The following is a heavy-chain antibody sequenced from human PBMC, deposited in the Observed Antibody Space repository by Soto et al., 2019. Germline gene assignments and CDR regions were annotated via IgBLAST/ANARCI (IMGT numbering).Heavy chain of an antibody. J-gene: IGHJ4*02. CDR1: GYTFTSYA. V-gene: IGHV1-3*01. D-gene: IGHD3-9*01. CDR3: ARDRYFDWLLPRAFDD. CDR2: INAGNGNT. Sequence: ASVKVSCKASGYTFTSYAMHWVRQAPGQRLEWMGWINAGNGNTKYSQKFQGRVTITRDTSASTAYMELSSLRSEDTAVYYCARDRYFDWLLPRAFDDRGQRTPVTVSS.